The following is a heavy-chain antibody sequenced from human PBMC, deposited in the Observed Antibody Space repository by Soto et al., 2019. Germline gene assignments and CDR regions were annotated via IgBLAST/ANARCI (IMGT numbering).Heavy chain of an antibody. V-gene: IGHV4-31*03. J-gene: IGHJ6*02. D-gene: IGHD5-18*01. CDR1: GGSISSGGYY. CDR2: TYYSGST. CDR3: AREEGYSYGYEYYYYGMDV. Sequence: SETLSLTCTVSGGSISSGGYYWSWIRQHPGKGLGWIGYTYYSGSTYYNPSLKSRVTISVDTSKNQFSLKLSSVTAADTAVYYCAREEGYSYGYEYYYYGMDVWGQGTTVTVSS.